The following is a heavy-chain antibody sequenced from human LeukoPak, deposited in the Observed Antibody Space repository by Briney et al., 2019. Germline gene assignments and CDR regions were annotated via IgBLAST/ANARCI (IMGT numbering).Heavy chain of an antibody. CDR2: INHSGST. J-gene: IGHJ4*02. D-gene: IGHD1-26*01. Sequence: SETLSLTCAVYGGSFSGYYWSWIRQPPGKGLEWIGEINHSGSTNYNPSLKSRVTILVDTSKNQFSLKLSSVTAADTAVYYCASEVVGAIYYFDYWGQGTLVTVSS. CDR3: ASEVVGAIYYFDY. CDR1: GGSFSGYY. V-gene: IGHV4-34*01.